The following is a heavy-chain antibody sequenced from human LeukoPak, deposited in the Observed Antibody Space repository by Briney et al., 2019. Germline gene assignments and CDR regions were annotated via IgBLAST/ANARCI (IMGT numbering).Heavy chain of an antibody. D-gene: IGHD5-12*01. V-gene: IGHV5-10-1*01. CDR3: APLSAPGGYDSGFDY. CDR1: GYSFTSYW. CDR2: IDPSDSYT. Sequence: GESLKISCKGSGYSFTSYWINWVRQMPGKGLEWMGRIDPSDSYTNYSPSFQGHVTISADKSITTAYLQWSSLKASDTAMYYCAPLSAPGGYDSGFDYWGQGTLVTVSS. J-gene: IGHJ4*02.